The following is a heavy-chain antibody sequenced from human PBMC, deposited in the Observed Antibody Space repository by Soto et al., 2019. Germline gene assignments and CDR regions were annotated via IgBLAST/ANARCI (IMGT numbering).Heavy chain of an antibody. J-gene: IGHJ4*02. V-gene: IGHV3-21*01. CDR3: ATSVGGSHRLSPDY. CDR2: ISSSSSYI. CDR1: GFTFSTYS. Sequence: EVQLVESGGGLVKPGGSLRLSCAASGFTFSTYSMNWVRQAPGKGLEWVSSISSSSSYIFYADSVKGRFTISRDNAKNSLYLQMNSLRAEDTAVYYCATSVGGSHRLSPDYWGQGTLVTVSS. D-gene: IGHD3-16*02.